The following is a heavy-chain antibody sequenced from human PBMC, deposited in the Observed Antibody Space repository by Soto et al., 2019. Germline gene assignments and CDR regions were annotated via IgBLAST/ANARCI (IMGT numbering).Heavy chain of an antibody. J-gene: IGHJ6*02. CDR2: ISAYNGNT. D-gene: IGHD1-26*01. Sequence: QVQLVQSGAEVKKPGASVKVSCKASGYTFTSYGISWVRQAPGQGLEWMGWISAYNGNTNYAQKLQGRVTMTTDTSTSTAYMELRSLRFDDTAVYYCARDRGVAATFVNYYYYGMDVWGQGTTVTVSS. CDR1: GYTFTSYG. V-gene: IGHV1-18*01. CDR3: ARDRGVAATFVNYYYYGMDV.